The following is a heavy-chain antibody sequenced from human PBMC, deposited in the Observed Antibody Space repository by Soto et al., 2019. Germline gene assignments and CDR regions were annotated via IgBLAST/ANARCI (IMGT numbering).Heavy chain of an antibody. J-gene: IGHJ4*02. V-gene: IGHV3-23*01. CDR3: TRGRGSWEVPDY. CDR2: ITGTGGTT. CDR1: GFTFISYP. Sequence: GGSLRLSCTASGFTFISYPMTWVRQAPGKGLEWVSSITGTGGTTSYADSVKGRFTISRDNSKNTLYLQLDNLRVEDTAVYYCTRGRGSWEVPDYWGQGTLVTVSS. D-gene: IGHD1-26*01.